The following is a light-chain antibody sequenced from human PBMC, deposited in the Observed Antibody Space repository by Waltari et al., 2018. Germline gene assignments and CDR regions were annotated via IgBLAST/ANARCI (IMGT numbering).Light chain of an antibody. CDR3: AAWDDSLNGVL. Sequence: QSVLTQSPSASGTPGQRITISCSGSDSNIGTNTVSWYQHIPGTAPQLLIYSNYQRPSWVPDRFSGPKSGTSASQAINGLQSEDEADDYCAAWDDSLNGVLFGGGTQLTVL. J-gene: IGLJ2*01. V-gene: IGLV1-44*01. CDR1: DSNIGTNT. CDR2: SNY.